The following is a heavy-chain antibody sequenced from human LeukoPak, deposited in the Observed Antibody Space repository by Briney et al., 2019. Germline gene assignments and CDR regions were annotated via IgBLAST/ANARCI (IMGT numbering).Heavy chain of an antibody. CDR2: ISSSSSYI. Sequence: GGSLRLSCAASGFTVNNNYMTWVRQAPGKGLEWVSSISSSSSYIYYADSVKGRFTISRDNAKNSLYLQMNSLRAEDTAVYYCARYSSSSDWGQGTLVTVSS. CDR1: GFTVNNNY. D-gene: IGHD6-6*01. V-gene: IGHV3-21*01. J-gene: IGHJ4*02. CDR3: ARYSSSSD.